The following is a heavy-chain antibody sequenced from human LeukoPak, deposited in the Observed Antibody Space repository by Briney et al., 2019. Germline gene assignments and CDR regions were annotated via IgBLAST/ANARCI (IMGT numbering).Heavy chain of an antibody. CDR2: ISYDGSNK. J-gene: IGHJ4*02. D-gene: IGHD1-26*01. V-gene: IGHV3-30*03. CDR1: GFTFSNYG. Sequence: GRSLRLSCAASGFTFSNYGMHWVRQAPGKGLEWVAVISYDGSNKYYADSVKGRFTISRDNSKNTLYLQMNSLRAEDTAVYYCAREMVTGGGSYFDYWGQGTLVTVSS. CDR3: AREMVTGGGSYFDY.